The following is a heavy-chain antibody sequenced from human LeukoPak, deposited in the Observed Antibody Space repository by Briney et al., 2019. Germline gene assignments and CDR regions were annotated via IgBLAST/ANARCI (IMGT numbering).Heavy chain of an antibody. D-gene: IGHD4-11*01. CDR1: GYTFTSYG. CDR3: ARDPGTTGTFDY. Sequence: ASVKVSCKASGYTFTSYGISWVRQAPGQGLEWMGWISAYSGDTNYAQKFQGRATMTTDTSTSTAYMELRSLRSDDTAVYYCARDPGTTGTFDYWGQGTLVTVSS. CDR2: ISAYSGDT. J-gene: IGHJ4*02. V-gene: IGHV1-18*01.